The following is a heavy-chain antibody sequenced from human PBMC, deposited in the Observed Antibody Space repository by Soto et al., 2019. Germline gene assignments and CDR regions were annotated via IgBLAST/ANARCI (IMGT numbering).Heavy chain of an antibody. CDR3: ARTTFDDYFDY. D-gene: IGHD1-1*01. CDR1: GGSISSYY. Sequence: SETLSLTCTVSGGSISSYYWSCIRQPPGKGLEWIGYIYYSGSTNYNPSLKSRVTISVDTSKNQFSLKLSSVTAADTAVYYCARTTFDDYFDYWGQGTLVPVSS. J-gene: IGHJ4*02. V-gene: IGHV4-59*01. CDR2: IYYSGST.